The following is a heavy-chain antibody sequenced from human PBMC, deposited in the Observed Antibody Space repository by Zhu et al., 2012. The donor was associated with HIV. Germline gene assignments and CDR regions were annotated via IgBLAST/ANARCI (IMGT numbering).Heavy chain of an antibody. V-gene: IGHV4-39*01. CDR2: IYYSGST. CDR1: GGSISSSRHY. CDR3: ARHGPTQVVWYFDY. J-gene: IGHJ4*02. D-gene: IGHD2-8*02. Sequence: QVQLQESGPGPVKPSETLSLTCTVSGGSISSSRHYWGWVHQPPGKGLEWLESIYYSGSTYYKSSLKSRVAISVDTSKNQFSLKLSSVTAADTAVYYCARHGPTQVVWYFDYWGQGPWSPSPQ.